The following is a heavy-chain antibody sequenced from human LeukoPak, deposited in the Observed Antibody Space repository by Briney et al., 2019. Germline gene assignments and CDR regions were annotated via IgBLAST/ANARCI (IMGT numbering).Heavy chain of an antibody. CDR1: GYTFTGYY. V-gene: IGHV1-2*02. Sequence: ASVKVSCKASGYTFTGYYMHWVRQAPGQGLEWMGWINPNSGGTNYAQKFQGRVTMTRDTSISTAYMELSRLRSDDTAVYYCKLVDYYYYYYMDVWGKGTTVTVSS. CDR3: KLVDYYYYYYMDV. D-gene: IGHD6-6*01. CDR2: INPNSGGT. J-gene: IGHJ6*03.